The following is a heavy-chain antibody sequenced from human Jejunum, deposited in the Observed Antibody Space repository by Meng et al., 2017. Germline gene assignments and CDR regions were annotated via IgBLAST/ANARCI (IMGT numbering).Heavy chain of an antibody. CDR1: GGSINTNTYY. V-gene: IGHV4-39*01. Sequence: QLQLQQSGAGLVKPSQTLSLTCAGSGGSINTNTYYWDWIRQPPGKGMEWIGSVYYTGRTFYNPSLKSRVTISLDTSKNQFSLNLRSVAAADTAVYYCARAKVTPMGYWFDPWGQGTLVTVSS. D-gene: IGHD2-21*02. CDR3: ARAKVTPMGYWFDP. CDR2: VYYTGRT. J-gene: IGHJ5*02.